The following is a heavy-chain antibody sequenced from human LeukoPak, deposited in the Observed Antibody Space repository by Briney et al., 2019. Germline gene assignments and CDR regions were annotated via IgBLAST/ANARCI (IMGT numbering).Heavy chain of an antibody. CDR2: FDPEDGET. CDR3: ATALPSSVVVPAASYYYYYMDV. J-gene: IGHJ6*03. V-gene: IGHV1-24*01. D-gene: IGHD2-2*01. CDR1: GYTLTELS. Sequence: GASVKVSCKVSGYTLTELSMHWVRQAPGKGLEWMGGFDPEDGETIYAQKFQGRVTMTEDTSTDTAYMELSSLRSEDAAVYYCATALPSSVVVPAASYYYYYMDVWGKGTTVTVSS.